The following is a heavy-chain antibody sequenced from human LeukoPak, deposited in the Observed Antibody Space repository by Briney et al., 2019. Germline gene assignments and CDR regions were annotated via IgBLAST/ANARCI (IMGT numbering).Heavy chain of an antibody. CDR1: GFTFSSYS. CDR3: ARRYGDYLSHFEY. CDR2: ISSSSSYL. Sequence: GGSLRLSCAASGFTFSSYSMNWVRQAPGKGLEWVSSISSSSSYLYYADSVKGRFTISRDNAKNSLYLQMNSLRAEDTAVYYCARRYGDYLSHFEYWGQGTLVTVSS. D-gene: IGHD4-17*01. J-gene: IGHJ4*02. V-gene: IGHV3-21*01.